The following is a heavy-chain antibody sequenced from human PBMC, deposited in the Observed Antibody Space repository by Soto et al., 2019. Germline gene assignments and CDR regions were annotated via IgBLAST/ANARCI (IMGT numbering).Heavy chain of an antibody. CDR1: GYTFTSYG. CDR2: ISPYNGNT. Sequence: QVQLVQSGAEVKKPGASVKVSCKASGYTFTSYGVSWVRQAPGQGLEWMGWISPYNGNTEYAQKLQGRVTMTTDTSTSTAYMELRSLRSDDTAVYYCARDNHDPTRYSGTYYVLFDPWGQGTLVTVSS. CDR3: ARDNHDPTRYSGTYYVLFDP. J-gene: IGHJ5*02. D-gene: IGHD1-26*01. V-gene: IGHV1-18*01.